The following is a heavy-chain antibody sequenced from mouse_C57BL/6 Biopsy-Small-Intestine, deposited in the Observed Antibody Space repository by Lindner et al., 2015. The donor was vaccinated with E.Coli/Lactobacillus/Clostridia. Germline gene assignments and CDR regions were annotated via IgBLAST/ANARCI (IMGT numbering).Heavy chain of an antibody. CDR3: VRGELGHDY. Sequence: VQLQESGGGLVQPKGSLKLSCAASGFSFNTYAMNWVRQAPGKGLEWVARIRSKSNNYATYYADSVKDRFTISRDDSESMLYLQMNNLKTEDTAMYYCVRGELGHDYWGQGTTLTVSS. CDR2: IRSKSNNYAT. D-gene: IGHD4-1*01. V-gene: IGHV10-1*01. CDR1: GFSFNTYA. J-gene: IGHJ2*01.